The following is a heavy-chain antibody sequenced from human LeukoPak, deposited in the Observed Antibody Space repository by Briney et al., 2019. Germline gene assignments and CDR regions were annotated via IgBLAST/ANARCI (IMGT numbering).Heavy chain of an antibody. Sequence: GGSLRLSCAASGFTFNSYAMGWVRQAPGKGLEWVSVIYSSGSTYYADSVKGRFTISRDNSKNTLYLQMNSLRAEDTAVYYCAKEGYDSSGPDYWGQGTLVTVSS. V-gene: IGHV3-23*03. D-gene: IGHD3-22*01. CDR3: AKEGYDSSGPDY. CDR2: IYSSGST. CDR1: GFTFNSYA. J-gene: IGHJ4*02.